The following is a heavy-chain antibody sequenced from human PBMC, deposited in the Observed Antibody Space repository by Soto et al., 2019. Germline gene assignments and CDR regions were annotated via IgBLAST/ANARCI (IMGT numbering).Heavy chain of an antibody. CDR3: ARQRAPYVAQGDL. J-gene: IGHJ4*01. V-gene: IGHV5-51*01. CDR2: IYLGDSDT. D-gene: IGHD2-21*01. Sequence: PGEALKISCQVSGYRCTDYWIAWVRQMPSKGLEWIGIIYLGDSDTRYSPAFQGQVTISADKSFTTAYLKWRSLKASDTAMYYCARQRAPYVAQGDLWGNGNLVTVSS. CDR1: GYRCTDYW.